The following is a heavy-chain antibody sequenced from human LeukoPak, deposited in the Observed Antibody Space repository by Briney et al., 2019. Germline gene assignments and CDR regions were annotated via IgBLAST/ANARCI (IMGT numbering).Heavy chain of an antibody. D-gene: IGHD6-19*01. J-gene: IGHJ4*02. Sequence: ASVTVSCKASGYTFTSYGISWVRQAPGQGLEWMGWISAYNGNTNYAQKLQGRVTITADESTSTAYMELSSLRSEDTAVYYCARGWVYATVAGSYYFDYWGQGTLVTVSS. V-gene: IGHV1-18*01. CDR1: GYTFTSYG. CDR3: ARGWVYATVAGSYYFDY. CDR2: ISAYNGNT.